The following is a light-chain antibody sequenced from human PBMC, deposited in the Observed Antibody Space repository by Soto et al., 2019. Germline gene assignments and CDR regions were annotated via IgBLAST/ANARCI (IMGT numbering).Light chain of an antibody. Sequence: DIPVTQSPSVLSASVGDRVTITCRASQGISNYLAWYQQKPGRAPKLLIYTASTLHSGVPSRFSGSGSGTEFTLTISSLQPEDFATYYCQQFNNYPRTFGQGTKLEIK. CDR1: QGISNY. CDR2: TAS. J-gene: IGKJ2*01. CDR3: QQFNNYPRT. V-gene: IGKV1-9*01.